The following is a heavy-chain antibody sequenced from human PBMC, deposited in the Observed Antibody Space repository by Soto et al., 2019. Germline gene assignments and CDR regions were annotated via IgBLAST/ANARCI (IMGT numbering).Heavy chain of an antibody. J-gene: IGHJ4*02. V-gene: IGHV3-30-3*01. CDR2: ISYDGSNK. Sequence: ESGGGVVQPGRSLRLSCAASGFTFSSYAMHWVRQAPGKGLEWVGVISYDGSNKYYADSVKGRFTISRDNSKNTLYLQMNSLRAEATAVYYCASNVDTAMVTDHWGQGTLVTVSS. CDR1: GFTFSSYA. D-gene: IGHD5-18*01. CDR3: ASNVDTAMVTDH.